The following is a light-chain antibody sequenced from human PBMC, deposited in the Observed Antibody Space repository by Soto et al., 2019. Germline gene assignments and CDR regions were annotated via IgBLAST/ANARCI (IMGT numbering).Light chain of an antibody. V-gene: IGKV1-27*01. CDR2: AAS. CDR1: QGVSNY. J-gene: IGKJ2*01. Sequence: DIQMTQSPSSLSASVGDRVTITCRASQGVSNYLAWYQQKPGKVPKLLIYAASTWQSGIPSRFSGSGSGTDFTLTISSLQPEDFATYYCQQYNSNPPYTFGQGTKLEIK. CDR3: QQYNSNPPYT.